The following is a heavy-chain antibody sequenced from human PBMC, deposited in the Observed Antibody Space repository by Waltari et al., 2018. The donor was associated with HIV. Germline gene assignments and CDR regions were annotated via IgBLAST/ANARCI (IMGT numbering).Heavy chain of an antibody. CDR1: GGSINNYY. CDR3: ARETSGPTWRLFDS. Sequence: QVQLQESGPGLVKPSETLSLTCIVSGGSINNYYWNWIRQPAGKGLEWLGRINASGGNNYNPALRSRVTMSVDTSKNQFALKVTSVTAADTAVYFCARETSGPTWRLFDSWGQGTLVTVSS. CDR2: INASGGN. J-gene: IGHJ4*02. V-gene: IGHV4-4*07. D-gene: IGHD1-26*01.